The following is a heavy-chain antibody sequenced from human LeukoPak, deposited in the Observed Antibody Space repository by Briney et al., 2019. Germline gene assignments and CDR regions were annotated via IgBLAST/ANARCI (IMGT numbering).Heavy chain of an antibody. J-gene: IGHJ4*02. CDR3: ARGPDYSSGYYD. D-gene: IGHD3-22*01. Sequence: GGSLRLSCAASGFTLSSYAMHWVRQAPGKGLEWVAVISYDGSNKYYADSVKGRFTISRDNSKNTLYLQMNSLRAEDTAVYYCARGPDYSSGYYDWGQGTLVTVSS. V-gene: IGHV3-30-3*01. CDR1: GFTLSSYA. CDR2: ISYDGSNK.